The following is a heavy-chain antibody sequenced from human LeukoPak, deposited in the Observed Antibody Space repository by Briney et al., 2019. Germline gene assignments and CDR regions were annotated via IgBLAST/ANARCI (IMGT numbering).Heavy chain of an antibody. D-gene: IGHD5-24*01. Sequence: SETLSLTCTVSGGSFSSDTSYWSWIRQHPGKGLEWIGYIYYSGSTYYNPSLRSRVTISMGKSKNQFSLKVRSVTAADTAVYYCARHSKRWLHLDYWGQGTLVSVSS. CDR1: GGSFSSDTSY. CDR3: ARHSKRWLHLDY. V-gene: IGHV4-31*03. J-gene: IGHJ4*02. CDR2: IYYSGST.